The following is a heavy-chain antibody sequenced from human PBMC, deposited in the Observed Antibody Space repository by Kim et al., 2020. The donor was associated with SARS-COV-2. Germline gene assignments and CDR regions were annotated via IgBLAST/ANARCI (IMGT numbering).Heavy chain of an antibody. CDR3: ARDQSLRFGAKYYYYYVMDV. V-gene: IGHV3-11*05. D-gene: IGHD3-3*01. J-gene: IGHJ6*02. Sequence: RFTISRDNAKNSLYMQMNSLRAEDTAVYYCARDQSLRFGAKYYYYYVMDVWGQGTTVTVSS.